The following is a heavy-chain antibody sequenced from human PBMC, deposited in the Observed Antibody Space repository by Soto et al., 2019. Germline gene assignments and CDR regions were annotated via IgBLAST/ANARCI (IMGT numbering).Heavy chain of an antibody. CDR1: GFTFSSYG. V-gene: IGHV3-30*18. CDR3: AKEEFVVVVAAKLRYFDL. CDR2: ISYDGSNK. D-gene: IGHD2-15*01. J-gene: IGHJ2*01. Sequence: QVQLVESGGGVVQPGRSLRLSCAASGFTFSSYGMHWVRQAPGKGLEWVAVISYDGSNKYYADSVKGRFTIARDNSKNTLYLQMNSLRAEDTAVYYCAKEEFVVVVAAKLRYFDLWGRGTLVTVSS.